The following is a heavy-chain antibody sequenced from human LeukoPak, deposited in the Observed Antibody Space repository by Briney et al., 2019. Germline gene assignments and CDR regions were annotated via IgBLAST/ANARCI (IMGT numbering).Heavy chain of an antibody. CDR3: ARHTPSDILTGFPFDP. CDR1: GGSISSGSYY. J-gene: IGHJ5*02. V-gene: IGHV4-30-2*01. D-gene: IGHD3-9*01. Sequence: SETLSLTCTVSGGSISSGSYYWSWIRQPPGKGLEWIGYIYHSGSTYYNPSLKSRVTISVDTSNNQFSLKLSSVTAADTAVYYCARHTPSDILTGFPFDPWGQGTLVTVSS. CDR2: IYHSGST.